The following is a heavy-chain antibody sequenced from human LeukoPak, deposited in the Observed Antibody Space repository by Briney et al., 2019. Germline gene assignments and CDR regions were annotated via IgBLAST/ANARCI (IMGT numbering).Heavy chain of an antibody. CDR1: GGSISSYY. J-gene: IGHJ5*02. D-gene: IGHD1-26*01. V-gene: IGHV4-4*07. Sequence: SETLSLTCTVSGGSISSYYWSWIRQPAGKGLEWIGRIYTSGSNNYNPSLKSRVTMSVDTSKNQFSLKLSSVTAADTAVYYCARDGWGSLPNWFDPWGQGTLVTVSS. CDR3: ARDGWGSLPNWFDP. CDR2: IYTSGSN.